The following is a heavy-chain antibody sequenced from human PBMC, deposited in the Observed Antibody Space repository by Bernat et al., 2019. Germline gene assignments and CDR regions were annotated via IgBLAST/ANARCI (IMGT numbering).Heavy chain of an antibody. Sequence: QVQLVESGGGVVQPGRSLRLSCAASGFTFSSYGMHWVRQAPGKGLEWVAVIWYDGSNKYYADSVKGRFTISRDNSKNTLYLQMNSLRAEDTAVYYCARDLGSTTMIVVVTYFDLWGRGTLVTVSS. V-gene: IGHV3-33*01. CDR1: GFTFSSYG. CDR3: ARDLGSTTMIVVVTYFDL. J-gene: IGHJ2*01. D-gene: IGHD3-22*01. CDR2: IWYDGSNK.